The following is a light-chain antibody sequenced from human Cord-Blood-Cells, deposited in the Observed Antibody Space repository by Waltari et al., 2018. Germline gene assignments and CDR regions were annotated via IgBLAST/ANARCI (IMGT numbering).Light chain of an antibody. V-gene: IGKV3-15*01. Sequence: EIVMTQSPATLSVSPGERATLSCGASQSVSSNLAWYQHKPGQAPRLLIYGASTRATGIPARFSGSGSGTEFTLTISSLQSEDFAVYYCQQYNNWPPYTFGQGTKLEIK. CDR3: QQYNNWPPYT. CDR2: GAS. J-gene: IGKJ2*01. CDR1: QSVSSN.